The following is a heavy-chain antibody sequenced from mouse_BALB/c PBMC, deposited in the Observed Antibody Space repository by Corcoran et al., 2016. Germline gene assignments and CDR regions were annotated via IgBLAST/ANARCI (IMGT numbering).Heavy chain of an antibody. V-gene: IGHV1S136*01. D-gene: IGHD4-1*01. Sequence: EVQLQQSGPELVKPGASVKMSCKASGYTFTSYVMHWVKQKPGQGLEWIGYINPYNDGTKYNEKFKGKATLTSDKSSSTAYMELSSLTSEDSAVYYCAKLTGTFWFAYWGQGTLVTVSA. J-gene: IGHJ3*01. CDR1: GYTFTSYV. CDR2: INPYNDGT. CDR3: AKLTGTFWFAY.